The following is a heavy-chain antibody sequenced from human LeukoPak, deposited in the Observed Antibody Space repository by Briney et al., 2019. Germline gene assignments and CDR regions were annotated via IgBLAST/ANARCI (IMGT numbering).Heavy chain of an antibody. CDR1: GFTFRSYS. V-gene: IGHV3-48*01. D-gene: IGHD6-25*01. CDR3: ARRSKSSAIWYYFDY. J-gene: IGHJ4*02. Sequence: GGSLRLSCAASGFTFRSYSMNWVRQVPGKGLEWVSYIIDTGHTIYYADSVKGRFTISRDNSRNTLYLQMNSLRAEDTAVYYCARRSKSSAIWYYFDYWGQGTLVTVSS. CDR2: IIDTGHTI.